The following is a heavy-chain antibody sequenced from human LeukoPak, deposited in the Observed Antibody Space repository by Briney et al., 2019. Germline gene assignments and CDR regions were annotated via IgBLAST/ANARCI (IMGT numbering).Heavy chain of an antibody. CDR3: ARLGARNAFDI. J-gene: IGHJ3*02. CDR2: IYHSGST. V-gene: IGHV4-38-2*01. CDR1: GYSISSGYY. Sequence: SETLSLTCAMSGYSISSGYYWGWVRQPLGKGLEWIGIIYHSGSTFFNPSLKSRVTISVDTSKNHLSLKLSSVTAADTAVYYCARLGARNAFDIWGQGTVVTVSS.